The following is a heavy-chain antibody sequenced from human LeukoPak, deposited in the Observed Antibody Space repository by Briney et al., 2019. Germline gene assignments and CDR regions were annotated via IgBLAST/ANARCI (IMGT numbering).Heavy chain of an antibody. CDR2: ISSSSSYI. Sequence: SGGSLRLSCAASGFTFSSYSMNWVRQAPGKGLEWVSSISSSSSYIYYADSVKGRFTISRDNAKNSLYLQMNSLRAEDTAVYYCAREVSGDGDYWGQGTLVTVSS. J-gene: IGHJ4*02. CDR1: GFTFSSYS. V-gene: IGHV3-21*01. D-gene: IGHD2-21*01. CDR3: AREVSGDGDY.